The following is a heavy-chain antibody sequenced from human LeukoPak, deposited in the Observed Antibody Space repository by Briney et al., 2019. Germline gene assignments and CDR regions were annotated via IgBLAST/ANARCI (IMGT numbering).Heavy chain of an antibody. CDR2: IYYTGST. D-gene: IGHD5-12*01. J-gene: IGHJ3*02. CDR1: GGSISSYY. V-gene: IGHV4-59*01. CDR3: ARVEYSGYDYRGAFDI. Sequence: ASGALALTCTVSGGSISSYYWGWIRQPPGEGLEWVGYIYYTGSTNYNPSLKSRVTISVDTSKNQFSLKLSSVTAADTAVYYCARVEYSGYDYRGAFDIWGQGTMVTVSS.